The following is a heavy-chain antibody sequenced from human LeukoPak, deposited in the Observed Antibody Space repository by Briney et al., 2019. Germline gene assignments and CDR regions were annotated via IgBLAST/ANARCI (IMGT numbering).Heavy chain of an antibody. V-gene: IGHV3-53*01. J-gene: IGHJ4*02. CDR3: ASLVGATFGY. CDR1: GFTFSSYA. D-gene: IGHD1-26*01. CDR2: IYSGGST. Sequence: GGSLRLSCAASGFTFSSYAMSWVRQVPGKGLEWVSVIYSGGSTYYADSVKGRFTISRDNSKNTLYLQMNSLRAEDTAVYYCASLVGATFGYWGQGTLVTVSS.